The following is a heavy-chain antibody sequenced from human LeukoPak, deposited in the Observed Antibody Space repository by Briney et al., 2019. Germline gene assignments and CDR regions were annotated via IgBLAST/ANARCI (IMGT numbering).Heavy chain of an antibody. CDR3: GFDQ. J-gene: IGHJ4*02. CDR1: GSTLSTYW. CDR2: IKTDGSTT. D-gene: IGHD3-16*01. Sequence: GGSLRLSCAGSGSTLSTYWMHWVRQAPGKGLVWVSRIKTDGSTTYYADSVKGRFTTSRDNAKNTIYLQMNSLRVEDTAVSWGGFDQWGQGTLVTVSS. V-gene: IGHV3-74*01.